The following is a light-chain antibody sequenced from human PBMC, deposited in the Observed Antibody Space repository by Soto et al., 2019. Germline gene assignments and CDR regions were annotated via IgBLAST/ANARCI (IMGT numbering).Light chain of an antibody. CDR2: GAS. Sequence: EIVMTQSPATLFVSPGERATLSCRASQSVSSNLAWYQQKPGQAPRLLIYGASTRATGIPARFSGSGSGTDFTLTISSLEPEDFAVYYCQQRSNIFGPGTKVDI. CDR1: QSVSSN. CDR3: QQRSNI. V-gene: IGKV3-15*01. J-gene: IGKJ3*01.